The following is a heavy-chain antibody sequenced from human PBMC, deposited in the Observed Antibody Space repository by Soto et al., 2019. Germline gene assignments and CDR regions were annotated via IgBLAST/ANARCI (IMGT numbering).Heavy chain of an antibody. J-gene: IGHJ5*02. V-gene: IGHV2-5*02. D-gene: IGHD2-15*01. CDR3: AHRRRFCSGNGCYYIWFDP. Sequence: QITLKESGPTLVKPTQTLTLTCTCSGFSLSTSGVGVGWIRQPPGQALEWLALIYWDDDKRYSPSKKSRITITKETSNTHVVLTMTSMYPVDTATYYWAHRRRFCSGNGCYYIWFDPWGQGTLVTVSS. CDR1: GFSLSTSGVG. CDR2: IYWDDDK.